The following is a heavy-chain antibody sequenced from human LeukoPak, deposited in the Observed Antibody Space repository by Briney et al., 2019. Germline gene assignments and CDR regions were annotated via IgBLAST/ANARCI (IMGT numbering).Heavy chain of an antibody. CDR3: AKDRLWFGELLYGMDD. Sequence: PGGSLRLSCAASGFTFSSYGMHWVRQAPGKGLEWVAVISYDGSKYYADSVKGRFTISRDNSKNTLYLQMNSLRAEDTAVYYCAKDRLWFGELLYGMDDWGQGTTVTVSS. CDR1: GFTFSSYG. V-gene: IGHV3-30*18. CDR2: ISYDGSK. J-gene: IGHJ6*02. D-gene: IGHD3-10*01.